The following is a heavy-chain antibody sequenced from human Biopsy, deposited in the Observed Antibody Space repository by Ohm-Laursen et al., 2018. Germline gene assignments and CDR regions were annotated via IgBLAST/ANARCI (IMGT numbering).Heavy chain of an antibody. J-gene: IGHJ6*02. CDR2: FAPENGKT. Sequence: SVKVSCKVSGYAVTEFSMHWVRQAPGKGLEWMGGFAPENGKTIYAQKFQGRVTMTEDTSTDTAYMELRSLRSDDTAVYFCAREEDNSGYDYYGMDVWGQGTTVTVSS. V-gene: IGHV1-24*01. CDR3: AREEDNSGYDYYGMDV. D-gene: IGHD3-22*01. CDR1: GYAVTEFS.